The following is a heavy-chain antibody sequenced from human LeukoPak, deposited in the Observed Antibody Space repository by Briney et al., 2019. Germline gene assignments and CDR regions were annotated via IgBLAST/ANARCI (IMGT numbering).Heavy chain of an antibody. CDR2: ISSSSSTR. J-gene: IGHJ4*02. V-gene: IGHV3-48*02. CDR1: GFTFSSYG. D-gene: IGHD6-13*01. Sequence: GGSLRLSCAASGFTFSSYGINWVRQAPGKGLEWVSYISSSSSTRYYADSVKGRFTISRDTAKNSLYLQMNSLRDEDTAVYYCAGPGIGLLNYFDYWGQGTLVTVSS. CDR3: AGPGIGLLNYFDY.